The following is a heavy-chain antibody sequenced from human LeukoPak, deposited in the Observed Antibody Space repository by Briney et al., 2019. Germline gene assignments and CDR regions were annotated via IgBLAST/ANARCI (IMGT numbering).Heavy chain of an antibody. CDR3: AKLESATVTTPDFDH. V-gene: IGHV3-23*01. J-gene: IGHJ4*02. CDR1: GFTFSSYA. CDR2: ISGSGGRT. D-gene: IGHD4-17*01. Sequence: SGGSLRLSCAASGFTFSSYAMSWVRQAPGKGLEWVSAISGSGGRTYYADSVKGQFTISRDNSKNTLYLQMNSLRAEDTAIYYCAKLESATVTTPDFDHWGQGTLVTVSS.